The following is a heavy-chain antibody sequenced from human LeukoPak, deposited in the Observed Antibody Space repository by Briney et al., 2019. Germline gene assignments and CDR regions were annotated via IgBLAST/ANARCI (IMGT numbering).Heavy chain of an antibody. J-gene: IGHJ6*03. CDR1: GGSISSSSYY. Sequence: SETLSLTCTVSGGSISSSSYYWGWIRQPPGKGLEWIGSIYYSGSTYYNPSLKSRVTISVDTSKNQFSLKLSSMTAADTAVYYCARGGYSYGYYYYYMDVWGKGTTVTVSS. CDR3: ARGGYSYGYYYYYMDV. V-gene: IGHV4-39*07. CDR2: IYYSGST. D-gene: IGHD5-18*01.